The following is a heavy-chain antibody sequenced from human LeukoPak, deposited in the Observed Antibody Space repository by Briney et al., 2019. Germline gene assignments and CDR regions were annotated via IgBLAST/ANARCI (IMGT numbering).Heavy chain of an antibody. CDR1: GFTFNDYA. CDR3: ARGAKTIELERGYSGPYYFDY. J-gene: IGHJ4*02. CDR2: ISYDGSNK. V-gene: IGHV3-30-3*01. D-gene: IGHD5-12*01. Sequence: GGSLRLSCAASGFTFNDYAMHWVRQAPGKGLEGVAVISYDGSNKYYADSVKGRFTISRDNSKNTLYLQMNSLRAEDTAVYYWARGAKTIELERGYSGPYYFDYWGQGTLVTVSS.